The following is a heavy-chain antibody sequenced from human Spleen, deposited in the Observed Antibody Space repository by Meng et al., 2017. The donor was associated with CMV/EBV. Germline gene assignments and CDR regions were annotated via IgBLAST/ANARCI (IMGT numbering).Heavy chain of an antibody. V-gene: IGHV3-30*04. CDR3: GRDSGYDFGYYYSAVDV. CDR1: GFTFSNYA. Sequence: GGSLRLSCAASGFTFSNYAMHWVRQAPDKGLEWVAVISFDGSNKYYADSVKGRFTISRDNSKNTLSLQMNSLRAEDTAIYYCGRDSGYDFGYYYSAVDVWGPGTTVTVSS. CDR2: ISFDGSNK. D-gene: IGHD5-12*01. J-gene: IGHJ6*02.